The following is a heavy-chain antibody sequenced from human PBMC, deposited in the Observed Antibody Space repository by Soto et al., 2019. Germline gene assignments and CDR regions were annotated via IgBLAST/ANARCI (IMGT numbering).Heavy chain of an antibody. CDR1: GFTFSSYG. J-gene: IGHJ6*02. Sequence: QVQLVESGGGVVQPGRSLRLSCAASGFTFSSYGMHWVRQAPGKGLEWVAVISYDGSNKYYADSVKGRFTISRDNSKNPLYLQMNSLRAADTAVYYCAKGRGGSYLAYYYYGMDVWGQGTTVTVSS. V-gene: IGHV3-30*18. D-gene: IGHD1-26*01. CDR2: ISYDGSNK. CDR3: AKGRGGSYLAYYYYGMDV.